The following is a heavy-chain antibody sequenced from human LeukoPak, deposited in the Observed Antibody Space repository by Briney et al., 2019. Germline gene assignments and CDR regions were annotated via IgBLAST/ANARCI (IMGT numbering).Heavy chain of an antibody. CDR2: MNPNSGNT. V-gene: IGHV1-8*03. D-gene: IGHD1-26*01. CDR1: GYTFTSYD. Sequence: ASVKVSCKASGYTFTSYDINWARQATGQGLEWMGWMNPNSGNTGYAQKFQGRVTITRNTSISTAYMELSSLRSEDTAVYYCARGGPLVGALDAFDIWGQGTMVTVSS. J-gene: IGHJ3*02. CDR3: ARGGPLVGALDAFDI.